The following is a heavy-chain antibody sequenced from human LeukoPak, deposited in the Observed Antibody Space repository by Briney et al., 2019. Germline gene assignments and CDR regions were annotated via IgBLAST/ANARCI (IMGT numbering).Heavy chain of an antibody. CDR2: INPNSGGT. Sequence: ASVKVSCKASGYTFTGYYMHWVRQAPGQGLEWMGWINPNSGGTNYAQKFQGRVTMTRDTSISTAYMELSRLRSDDTAVYYCARGYPTPRIVGATSNYYYGMDVWGQGTTVTVSS. CDR1: GYTFTGYY. D-gene: IGHD1-26*01. J-gene: IGHJ6*02. CDR3: ARGYPTPRIVGATSNYYYGMDV. V-gene: IGHV1-2*02.